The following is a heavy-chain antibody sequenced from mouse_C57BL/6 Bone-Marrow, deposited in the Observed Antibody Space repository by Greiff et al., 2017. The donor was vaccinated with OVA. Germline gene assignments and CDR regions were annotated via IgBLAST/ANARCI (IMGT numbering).Heavy chain of an antibody. CDR2: IDPADSYT. CDR3: ATSDFDN. CDR1: GYTFTSYW. Sequence: VQLQQPGAELVKPGTSVKLSCKASGYTFTSYWMQWVKQRPGQGLEWIGEIDPADSYTNYNQKFKGKATLTVDTSSSTAYMQLSSLTSEDTAVYTGATSDFDNWGQGTTLTVSS. J-gene: IGHJ2*01. V-gene: IGHV1-50*01.